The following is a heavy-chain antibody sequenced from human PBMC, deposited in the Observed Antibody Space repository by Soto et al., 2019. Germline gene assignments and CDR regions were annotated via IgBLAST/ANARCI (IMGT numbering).Heavy chain of an antibody. Sequence: EVQLVESGGGLIQPGGSLRLSCAASGFTVSSNYMSWVRQAPGKGLEWVSVIYSGGSTYYADSVKGRFTISRDNSKNTLYLQMNSLRAEDTAVYYCARNYDSPAGGAFEIWGQGTMVTVSS. CDR3: ARNYDSPAGGAFEI. CDR1: GFTVSSNY. V-gene: IGHV3-53*01. D-gene: IGHD3-22*01. J-gene: IGHJ3*02. CDR2: IYSGGST.